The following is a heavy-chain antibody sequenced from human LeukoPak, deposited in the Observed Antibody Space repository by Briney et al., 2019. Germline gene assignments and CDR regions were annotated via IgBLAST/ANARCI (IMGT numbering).Heavy chain of an antibody. J-gene: IGHJ6*02. D-gene: IGHD3-10*01. V-gene: IGHV3-23*01. Sequence: GGSLRLSCAASGFPFSTYAMSWVRQAPGKGLEWVSSIRGSDGSTYYADSVKGRFAISRDNSKNTLYLQMNSLRAEDTAVYYCAKANRDHLSHYYGVDVWGQGTTVVVSS. CDR3: AKANRDHLSHYYGVDV. CDR1: GFPFSTYA. CDR2: IRGSDGST.